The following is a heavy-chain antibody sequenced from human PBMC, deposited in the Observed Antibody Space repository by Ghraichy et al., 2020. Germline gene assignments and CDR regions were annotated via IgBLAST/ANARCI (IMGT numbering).Heavy chain of an antibody. D-gene: IGHD3-10*01. CDR3: ARDLDFGDYYYYYMDV. CDR2: ISSSSSTI. CDR1: GFTFSSYS. V-gene: IGHV3-48*02. J-gene: IGHJ6*03. Sequence: GGSLRLSCAASGFTFSSYSMNWVRQAPGKGLEWVSYISSSSSTIYYADSVKGRLTISRDNAKNSLDLQMNSLRNEDTAVYYCARDLDFGDYYYYYMDVWGKGTTVTVTS.